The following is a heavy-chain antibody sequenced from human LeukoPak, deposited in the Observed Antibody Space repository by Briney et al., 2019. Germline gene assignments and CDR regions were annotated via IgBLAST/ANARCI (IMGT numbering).Heavy chain of an antibody. Sequence: ASVKVSCKASGYTFTGYYMHWVRQAPGQGLEWMGRINPNSGGTNYAQKFQGRATMTRDTSISTAYMELSRLRSDDTAVYYCARTVAGDRIDYWGQGTLVTVSS. CDR2: INPNSGGT. CDR1: GYTFTGYY. D-gene: IGHD6-19*01. J-gene: IGHJ4*02. V-gene: IGHV1-2*06. CDR3: ARTVAGDRIDY.